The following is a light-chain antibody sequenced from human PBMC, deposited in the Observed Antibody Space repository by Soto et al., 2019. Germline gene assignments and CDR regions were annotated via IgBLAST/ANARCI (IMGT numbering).Light chain of an antibody. CDR2: GTS. CDR1: QSISIW. J-gene: IGKJ1*01. V-gene: IGKV1-5*03. Sequence: DIHMTQSPSTLSASVGDRVTITCRASQSISIWLAWYQKKPGRAPNLLIYGTSSLESGVASRFSCSGSGTESTLTISSLQPDDFTTYYCQHYNDYSWTFGQGTKVEIK. CDR3: QHYNDYSWT.